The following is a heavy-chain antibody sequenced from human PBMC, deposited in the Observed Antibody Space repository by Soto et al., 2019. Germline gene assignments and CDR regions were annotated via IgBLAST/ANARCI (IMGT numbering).Heavy chain of an antibody. CDR2: IYTSGTT. Sequence: PSAPLSLTCTVSGRSIGGYYLSFILHPAVERLEWIGRIYTSGTTDFNPSLKGRVTMSVDTSKNQFSLKLTSVTAADTALYYCAREDYYDTGYYVVWGQGTQVTVSS. CDR3: AREDYYDTGYYVV. CDR1: GRSIGGYY. J-gene: IGHJ4*02. D-gene: IGHD3-9*01. V-gene: IGHV4-4*07.